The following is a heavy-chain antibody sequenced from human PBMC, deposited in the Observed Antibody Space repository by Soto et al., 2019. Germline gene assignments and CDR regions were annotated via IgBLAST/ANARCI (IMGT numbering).Heavy chain of an antibody. CDR1: SGSISSSNW. D-gene: IGHD5-12*01. CDR3: ARDLVATIKLGCMDV. V-gene: IGHV4-4*02. Sequence: SETLSLTCAVSSGSISSSNWWSWVRQPPGKGLEWIGEIYHSGSTNYNPSLKSRVTISVDKSKNQFSLKLSSVTAEDTAVYYCARDLVATIKLGCMDVWGKGTTVTVSS. J-gene: IGHJ6*03. CDR2: IYHSGST.